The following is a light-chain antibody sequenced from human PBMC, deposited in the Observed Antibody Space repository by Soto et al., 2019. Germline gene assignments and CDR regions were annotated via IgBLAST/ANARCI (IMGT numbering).Light chain of an antibody. CDR2: CAS. CDR3: QQYGYSPLT. J-gene: IGKJ4*01. V-gene: IGKV3-20*01. Sequence: EIVMKQYTATLSVSPGERATRSCRASQSVSSNFAGYQQKPGHAPRRLLTCASNRATGIPDRFSGSGSGTDFTLPIIRLEPEDFAVYYCQQYGYSPLTFGGGTKVDIK. CDR1: QSVSSN.